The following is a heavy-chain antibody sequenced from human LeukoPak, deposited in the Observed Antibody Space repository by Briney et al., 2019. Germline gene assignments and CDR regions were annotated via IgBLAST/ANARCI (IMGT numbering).Heavy chain of an antibody. CDR1: GYTFTDYY. J-gene: IGHJ4*02. CDR3: ARVGYYDSSGYLDY. V-gene: IGHV1-2*06. D-gene: IGHD3-22*01. CDR2: INPNIGGT. Sequence: ASVKVSCEASGYTFTDYYIHWVRQAPGQGLEWLGRINPNIGGTNYAQKFQGRVTMTRDTSISTAYMELSRLRSDDTAVYYCARVGYYDSSGYLDYWGQGTLVTVSS.